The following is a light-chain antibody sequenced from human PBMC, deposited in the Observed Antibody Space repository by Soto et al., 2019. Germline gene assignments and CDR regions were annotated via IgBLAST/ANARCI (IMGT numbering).Light chain of an antibody. V-gene: IGKV3-20*01. J-gene: IGKJ1*01. CDR1: QSVTSNY. CDR2: GAS. Sequence: EIVLTQSPGTLSLSPGERATLSCRASQSVTSNYLAWYQQKPGQAPRLLIFGASSRATGIPDKFSGSGSGKDFTLTISRLEPDDFAVYYCQRYGGPSWTFGQGTKV. CDR3: QRYGGPSWT.